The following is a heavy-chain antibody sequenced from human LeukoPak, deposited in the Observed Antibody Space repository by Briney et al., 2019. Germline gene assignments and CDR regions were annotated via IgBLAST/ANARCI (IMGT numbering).Heavy chain of an antibody. D-gene: IGHD3-22*01. V-gene: IGHV3-23*01. CDR2: ISGRGGST. J-gene: IGHJ4*02. CDR3: AKERRAKADYYDSSGYYY. CDR1: GFTFSSYA. Sequence: PGGSLRLSCAASGFTFSSYAMSWVRQAPGKGLEWVSAISGRGGSTYYADSVKGRFTISRDNSKNTLYLQMNSLRAEDTAEYYCAKERRAKADYYDSSGYYYWGQGTLVTVSS.